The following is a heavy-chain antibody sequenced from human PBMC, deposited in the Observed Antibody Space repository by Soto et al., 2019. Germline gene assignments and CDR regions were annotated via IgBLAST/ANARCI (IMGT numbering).Heavy chain of an antibody. CDR2: IYHSGST. CDR3: ARGSNFSYYYYYMDV. V-gene: IGHV4-4*02. J-gene: IGHJ6*03. CDR1: SGSISSSNW. Sequence: SETLSLTCAVSSGSISSSNWWSWGRQPPGKGLEWIGEIYHSGSTNYNPSLKSRVTISVDKSKNQFSLKLSSVTAADTAVYYCARGSNFSYYYYYMDVWCKGTTVTVSS. D-gene: IGHD4-4*01.